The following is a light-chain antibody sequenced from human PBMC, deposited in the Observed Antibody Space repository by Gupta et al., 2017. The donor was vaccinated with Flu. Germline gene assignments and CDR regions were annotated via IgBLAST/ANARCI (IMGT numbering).Light chain of an antibody. CDR2: EVS. CDR3: SSYTNTNTLVV. CDR1: SSDVSDYNY. V-gene: IGLV2-14*01. J-gene: IGLJ2*01. Sequence: SAQTLPPSVSGSPGQSNTFPWTRTSSDVSDYNYVSWYQQHPGKAPKLMIFEVSNRPSGVSNRFSSSKSGNTASLTISGLQAEDEAYYYCSSYTNTNTLVVFGGGTKLTVL.